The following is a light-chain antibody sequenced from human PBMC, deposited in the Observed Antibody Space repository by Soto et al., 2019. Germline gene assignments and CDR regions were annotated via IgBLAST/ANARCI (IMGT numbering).Light chain of an antibody. CDR2: DAS. CDR1: QDISNY. J-gene: IGKJ2*01. V-gene: IGKV1-33*01. Sequence: DIQMTQSPSFLSASVGDRVTITCQASQDISNYLNWYQQKPGKAPKLLIYDASTLETGVPSRFSGSGSGTDFTFTISSLQPEDIATYYCQQYDNLPPYTFGQGTKLEIK. CDR3: QQYDNLPPYT.